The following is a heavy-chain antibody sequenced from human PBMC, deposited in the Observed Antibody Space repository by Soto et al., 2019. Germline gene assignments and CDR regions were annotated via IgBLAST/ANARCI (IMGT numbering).Heavy chain of an antibody. J-gene: IGHJ6*02. CDR1: GFTFSSYG. V-gene: IGHV3-30*18. CDR3: AKVDMVRGVIITPSYCYGMDV. CDR2: ISYDGSNK. Sequence: PGGSLRLSCAASGFTFSSYGMHWVRQAPGKGLEWVAVISYDGSNKYFADSLKGRFTISRENSKNTLFLQMKSLRVEDTVVYYCAKVDMVRGVIITPSYCYGMDVWGQGTTVTVSS. D-gene: IGHD3-10*01.